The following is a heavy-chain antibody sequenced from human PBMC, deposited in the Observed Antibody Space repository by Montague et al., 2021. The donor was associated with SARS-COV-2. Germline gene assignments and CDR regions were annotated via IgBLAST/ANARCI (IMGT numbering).Heavy chain of an antibody. Sequence: SETLSLTCTVSGDSMTGDSMSRYYWSWIRQTPGKGLEWIGYISNSGFTNDNPSLKNRVTTSVDTSNNQFSLTLNSVTAADTAGYYCARVRKDDYGDNCFDYWGQGTLVTVSS. CDR3: ARVRKDDYGDNCFDY. CDR1: GDSMTGDSMSRYY. J-gene: IGHJ4*02. V-gene: IGHV4-61*01. D-gene: IGHD4-17*01. CDR2: ISNSGFT.